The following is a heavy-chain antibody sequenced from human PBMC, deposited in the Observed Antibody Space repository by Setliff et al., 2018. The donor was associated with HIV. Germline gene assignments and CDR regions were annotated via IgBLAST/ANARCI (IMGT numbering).Heavy chain of an antibody. V-gene: IGHV1-69*13. D-gene: IGHD1-26*01. Sequence: SVKVSCKASGGTFSSYAISWVRQAPGQGLEWMGGIIPIFGTPDYAQKFQGRTTITADESTSTAYMELRSLRSEDTAVYYCVRGSGSYWGYWGQGTLVTVSS. CDR1: GGTFSSYA. CDR3: VRGSGSYWGY. J-gene: IGHJ4*02. CDR2: IIPIFGTP.